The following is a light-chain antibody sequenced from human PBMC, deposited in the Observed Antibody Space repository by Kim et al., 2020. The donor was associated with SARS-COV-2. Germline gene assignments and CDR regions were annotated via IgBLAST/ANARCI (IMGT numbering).Light chain of an antibody. CDR3: QQYNSYPYT. V-gene: IGKV1-5*03. Sequence: SASVGDRVTITCRASQSISSWLAWYQQKPGKAPKLLIYKASSLESGVTSRFSGSGSGKEFTLTISSLQPDGFATYYCQQYNSYPYTFGQGTKLEI. J-gene: IGKJ2*01. CDR1: QSISSW. CDR2: KAS.